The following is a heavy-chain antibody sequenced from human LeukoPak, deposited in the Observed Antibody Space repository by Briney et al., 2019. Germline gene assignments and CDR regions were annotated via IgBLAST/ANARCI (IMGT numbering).Heavy chain of an antibody. CDR2: ISSNGGST. D-gene: IGHD2-15*01. CDR3: ARDAGYCSGGSCYGGDTNYYMDV. CDR1: GLTVSSNY. V-gene: IGHV3-64*01. Sequence: GGSLRLSCTASGLTVSSNYMSWVRQAPGKGLEYVSAISSNGGSTYYANSVKGRFTISRDNSKNTLYLQMGSLRAEDMAVYYCARDAGYCSGGSCYGGDTNYYMDVWGKGTTVTISS. J-gene: IGHJ6*03.